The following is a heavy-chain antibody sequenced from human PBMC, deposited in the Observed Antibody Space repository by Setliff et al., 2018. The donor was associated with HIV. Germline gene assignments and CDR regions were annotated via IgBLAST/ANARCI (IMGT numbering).Heavy chain of an antibody. Sequence: ASVKVSCKASGYTFTSYGISWVRQAPGQGLEWMGWISAYNGNKNYAQNLQDRVTMTTDTSTSTAYMELRSLRFDDTAVYYCARFPNPSQIVVIMPPDYWGQGTLVTVSS. J-gene: IGHJ4*02. CDR2: ISAYNGNK. D-gene: IGHD3-22*01. CDR3: ARFPNPSQIVVIMPPDY. V-gene: IGHV1-18*01. CDR1: GYTFTSYG.